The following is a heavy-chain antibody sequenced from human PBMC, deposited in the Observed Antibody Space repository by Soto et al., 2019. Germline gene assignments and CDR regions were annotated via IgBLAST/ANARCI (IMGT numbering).Heavy chain of an antibody. CDR3: AKRAASGRHFDH. CDR1: GFTFSDHY. V-gene: IGHV3-11*01. CDR2: ISSSGNSM. J-gene: IGHJ4*02. Sequence: QVQLVESGGGLVMPGESLRLSCAASGFTFSDHYMSWIRQAPGKGLEWVSYISSSGNSMYYAVSVKGRFTVSRDNAENSLYLQMNSLGGEDTAVYYCAKRAASGRHFDHWDQGTLVSVSS. D-gene: IGHD6-13*01.